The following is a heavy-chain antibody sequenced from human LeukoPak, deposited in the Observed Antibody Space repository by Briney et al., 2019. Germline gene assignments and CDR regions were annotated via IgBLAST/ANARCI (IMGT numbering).Heavy chain of an antibody. V-gene: IGHV1-18*01. CDR2: ISPNNGNT. CDR1: GYTFDTSS. D-gene: IGHD2-8*02. J-gene: IGHJ3*02. CDR3: TRVRNSINWWGAFDI. Sequence: GASVKVSCKSFGYTFDTSSISWVRQAPGQRLEWMGWISPNNGNTHYAQGVQGRVTMTTDTSRSTAYMELRSLRSDDTAVYYCTRVRNSINWWGAFDIWGQGTMVTVSS.